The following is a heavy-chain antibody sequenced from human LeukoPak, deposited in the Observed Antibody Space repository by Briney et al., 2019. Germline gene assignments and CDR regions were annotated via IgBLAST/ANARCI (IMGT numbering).Heavy chain of an antibody. CDR2: IVRSGREI. Sequence: GGPLRLSCTASGFTFSDYYMNGVPQAPGKGVGWVSYIVRSGREINYAHPAKGRFTISSDNAKKSLYMQMDSLRAEDMAMYYCARTARGLDYWGQGTLVTVSS. CDR3: ARTARGLDY. J-gene: IGHJ4*02. CDR1: GFTFSDYY. D-gene: IGHD3-10*01. V-gene: IGHV3-11*01.